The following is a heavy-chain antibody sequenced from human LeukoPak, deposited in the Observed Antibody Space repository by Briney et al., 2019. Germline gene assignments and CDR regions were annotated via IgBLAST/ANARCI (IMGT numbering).Heavy chain of an antibody. J-gene: IGHJ4*02. CDR3: GFITMVRGVSY. CDR1: GGSFSGYY. CDR2: IYYSGST. D-gene: IGHD3-10*01. Sequence: SETLSLTCAVYGGSFSGYYWSWIRQPPGKGLEWIGSIYYSGSTYYNPSLKSRVTISVDTSKNQFSLKLSSVTAADTAVYYCGFITMVRGVSYWGQGTLVTVSS. V-gene: IGHV4-34*01.